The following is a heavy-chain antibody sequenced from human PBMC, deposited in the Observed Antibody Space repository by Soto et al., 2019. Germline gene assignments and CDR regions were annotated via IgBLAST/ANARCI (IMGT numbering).Heavy chain of an antibody. CDR2: ISSTTNYI. V-gene: IGHV3-21*06. CDR1: GFTYTRYS. Sequence: GGSLRLSCASSGFTYTRYSMNWVRQAPGKGLEWVSSISSTTNYIYYGDSMKGRFTISRDNAKNSLYLEMNSLRAEDTAVYYCARESEDLTSNFDYWGQGTLVTVSS. J-gene: IGHJ4*02. CDR3: ARESEDLTSNFDY.